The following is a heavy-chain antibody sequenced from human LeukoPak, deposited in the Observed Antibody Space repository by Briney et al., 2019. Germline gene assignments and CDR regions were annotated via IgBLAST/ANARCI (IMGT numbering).Heavy chain of an antibody. CDR1: GYTFTGYY. Sequence: ASVKVSCKASGYTFTGYYMHWVRQAPGQGLEWMGWINPNSGGTNYAQKFQGRVTMTRDTSISTAYMELSRLRSDDTVVYYCASLQYYYDSSGSIGDYWGQGTLVTVSS. J-gene: IGHJ4*02. CDR2: INPNSGGT. CDR3: ASLQYYYDSSGSIGDY. D-gene: IGHD3-22*01. V-gene: IGHV1-2*02.